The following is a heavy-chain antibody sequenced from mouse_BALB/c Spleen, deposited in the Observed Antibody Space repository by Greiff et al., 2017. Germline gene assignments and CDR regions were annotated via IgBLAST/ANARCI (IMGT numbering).Heavy chain of an antibody. CDR3: ARGVYYGNHYFDY. CDR2: INPYNDGT. D-gene: IGHD2-1*01. Sequence: VQLKQSGPELVKPGASVKMSCKASGYTFTSYVMHWVKQKPGQGLEWIGYINPYNDGTKYNEKFKGKATLTSDKSSSTAYMELSSLTSEDSAVYYCARGVYYGNHYFDYWGQGTTLTVSS. CDR1: GYTFTSYV. J-gene: IGHJ2*01. V-gene: IGHV1-14*01.